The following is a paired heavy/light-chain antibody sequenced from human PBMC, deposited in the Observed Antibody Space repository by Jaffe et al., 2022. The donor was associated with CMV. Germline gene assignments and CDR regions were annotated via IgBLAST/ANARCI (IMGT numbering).Heavy chain of an antibody. D-gene: IGHD3-10*01. CDR1: GYTFTSYG. CDR2: ISAYNGNT. J-gene: IGHJ4*02. CDR3: ARVLLWFGELFLGAAFDY. V-gene: IGHV1-18*04. Sequence: QVQLVQSGAEVKKPGASVKVSCKASGYTFTSYGISWVRQAPGQGLEWMGWISAYNGNTNYAQKLQGRVTMTTDTSTSTAYMELRSLRSDDTAVYYCARVLLWFGELFLGAAFDYWGQGTLVTVSS.
Light chain of an antibody. Sequence: DIVMTQTPLSLPVTPGEPASISCRSSQSLLDSDDGNTYLDWYLQKPGQSPQLLIYTLSYRASGVPDRFSGSGSGTDFTLKISRVEAEDVGVYYCMQRIEFPSITFGQGTRLEIK. CDR3: MQRIEFPSIT. CDR1: QSLLDSDDGNTY. CDR2: TLS. J-gene: IGKJ5*01. V-gene: IGKV2-40*01.